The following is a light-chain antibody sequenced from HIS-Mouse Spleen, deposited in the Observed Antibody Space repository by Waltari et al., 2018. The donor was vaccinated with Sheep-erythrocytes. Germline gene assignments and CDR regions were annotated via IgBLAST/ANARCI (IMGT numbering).Light chain of an antibody. CDR2: EVS. CDR1: SSNIGSNT. Sequence: QSVLTQPPSASGTPGQRVTISWSGSSSNIGSNTVNWYQQLPGTAPKLMIYEVSKRPSGVPDRFSGSKSGNTASLTVSGLQAEDEADYYCSSYAGSNNWVFGGGTKLTVL. V-gene: IGLV1-44*01. CDR3: SSYAGSNNWV. J-gene: IGLJ3*02.